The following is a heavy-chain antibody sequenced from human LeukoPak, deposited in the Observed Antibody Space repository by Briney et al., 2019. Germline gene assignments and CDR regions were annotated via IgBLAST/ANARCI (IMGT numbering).Heavy chain of an antibody. CDR3: ASLALMGIAADDYFDY. Sequence: PGGSLRLSCAASGFTFSSYWMSWVRQAPGKGLEWVANIKQDGSEKYYVDSVKGRFTISRDNAKNSLYLQMNSLRAEDTAVYYCASLALMGIAADDYFDYWGQGTLVIVSS. CDR1: GFTFSSYW. D-gene: IGHD6-13*01. CDR2: IKQDGSEK. V-gene: IGHV3-7*05. J-gene: IGHJ4*02.